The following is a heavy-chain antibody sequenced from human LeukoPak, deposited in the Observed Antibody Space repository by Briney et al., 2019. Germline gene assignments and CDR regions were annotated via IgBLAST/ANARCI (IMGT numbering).Heavy chain of an antibody. CDR3: AKAVGVIYMGIDF. CDR2: IRGSGGDR. V-gene: IGHV3-23*01. J-gene: IGHJ4*02. D-gene: IGHD3-10*01. CDR1: GFTVSSNY. Sequence: GGSLRLSCAASGFTVSSNYMSWVRQAPGRGLEWVSSIRGSGGDRYYADSVKGRFTISRDDSTNTLYLQMSSLRAEDTAIYYCAKAVGVIYMGIDFWGQGTLVTVSS.